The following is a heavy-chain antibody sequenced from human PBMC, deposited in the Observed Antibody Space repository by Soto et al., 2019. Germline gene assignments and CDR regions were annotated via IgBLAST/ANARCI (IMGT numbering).Heavy chain of an antibody. CDR2: IYPGDSDT. Sequence: PGESLKISCKGSGYSFTSYWIGWVRQMPGKGLEWMGIIYPGDSDTRYSPSFQGQVTISADKSISTAYLQWSSLKASDTAMYYCARQGLHLYYYYGMVVWGQGTTVTVSS. V-gene: IGHV5-51*01. CDR3: ARQGLHLYYYYGMVV. CDR1: GYSFTSYW. J-gene: IGHJ6*02. D-gene: IGHD5-12*01.